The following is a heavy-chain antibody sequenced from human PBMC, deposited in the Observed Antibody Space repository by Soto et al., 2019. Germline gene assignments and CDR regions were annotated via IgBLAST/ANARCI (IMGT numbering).Heavy chain of an antibody. CDR2: IIPIFGTA. Sequence: SVKVSCKASVGTFSSYAISWVRQAPGQGLEWMGGIIPIFGTANYAQKFQGQVTISADKSISTAYLQWSSLKASDTAMYYCEGGGTDHYYGMDVWGQGTTVTVSS. CDR1: VGTFSSYA. CDR3: EGGGTDHYYGMDV. V-gene: IGHV1-69*06. J-gene: IGHJ6*02.